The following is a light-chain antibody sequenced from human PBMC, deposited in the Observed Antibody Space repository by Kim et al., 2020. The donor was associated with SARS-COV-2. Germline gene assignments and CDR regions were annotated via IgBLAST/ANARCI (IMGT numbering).Light chain of an antibody. CDR1: SNDVARYDY. CDR3: SSHTTSSTYV. CDR2: DVH. V-gene: IGLV2-14*03. Sequence: QSALTQPASVSGSPGQAISISCTGTSNDVARYDYVSWYQQHPGKVPQLLIYDVHERPSGISNRFSGSKSGDTAFLIISGLQAEDEADYYCSSHTTSSTYVFGSGTKVTVL. J-gene: IGLJ1*01.